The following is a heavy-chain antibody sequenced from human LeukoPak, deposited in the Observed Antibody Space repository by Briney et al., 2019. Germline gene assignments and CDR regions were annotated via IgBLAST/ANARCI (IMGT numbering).Heavy chain of an antibody. D-gene: IGHD2-15*01. CDR1: GYTFTSYD. J-gene: IGHJ3*02. CDR2: MNPNSGNT. Sequence: ASVKVSCKASGYTFTSYDIKWVRQATGQGLEWMGWMNPNSGNTGYAQNFQGRVTMTRNTSISTAYMELSSLRSEDTAVYYCARPAESCSSSSCSPNDAFDNWGQGTMVTVSS. CDR3: ARPAESCSSSSCSPNDAFDN. V-gene: IGHV1-8*01.